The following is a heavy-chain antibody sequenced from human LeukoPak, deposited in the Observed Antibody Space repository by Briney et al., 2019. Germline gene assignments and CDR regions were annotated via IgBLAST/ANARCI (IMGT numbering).Heavy chain of an antibody. CDR1: GDSISSGGYY. CDR2: IYYGGST. Sequence: SSETLSLTCTVSGDSISSGGYYWTWIRQHPGKGLEWIGYIYYGGSTYYNPSLKSRLTISVDTSKNQFSLKLSSVTAADTAVYYCARDRTLSLNGAIDYWGQGTLVTVSS. V-gene: IGHV4-31*03. J-gene: IGHJ4*02. CDR3: ARDRTLSLNGAIDY. D-gene: IGHD2-8*01.